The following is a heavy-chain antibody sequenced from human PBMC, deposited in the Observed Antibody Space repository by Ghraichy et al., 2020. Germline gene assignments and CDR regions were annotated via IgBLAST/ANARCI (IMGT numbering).Heavy chain of an antibody. J-gene: IGHJ6*03. D-gene: IGHD1-26*01. V-gene: IGHV3-7*01. CDR3: ARDQWEDYYYYYMDV. CDR2: IKQDGSEK. CDR1: GFTFSSYW. Sequence: GGSLRLSCAASGFTFSSYWMSWVRQAPGKGLEWVANIKQDGSEKYYVDSVKGRFTISRDNAKNSLYLQMNSLRAEDTAVYYCARDQWEDYYYYYMDVWGKWTTVTVSS.